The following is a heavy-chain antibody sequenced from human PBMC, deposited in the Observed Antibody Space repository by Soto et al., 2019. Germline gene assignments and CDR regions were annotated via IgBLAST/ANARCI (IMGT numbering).Heavy chain of an antibody. CDR3: ARDRYYYDRRPLNWYFDL. V-gene: IGHV3-66*01. J-gene: IGHJ2*01. D-gene: IGHD3-22*01. CDR2: IYSGGST. CDR1: GFTVSSNY. Sequence: EVQLVESGGGLVQPGGSLRLSCAASGFTVSSNYMSWVRQAPGKGLEWVSVIYSGGSTYYADSVKGRFTISRDNSKNTLHLQMSSLRGEDTAVYYCARDRYYYDRRPLNWYFDLWGRGTLVTVSS.